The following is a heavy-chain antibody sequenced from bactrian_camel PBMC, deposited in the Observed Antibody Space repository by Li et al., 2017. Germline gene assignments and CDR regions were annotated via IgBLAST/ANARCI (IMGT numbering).Heavy chain of an antibody. Sequence: QVQLVESGGGSVQAGGSLTLSCAAGRYTYKRNCMGWFRQRPGKDREGLAVLWIGGATTTYADSVKGRFIITRDKAKDLVYLQMNGLQPEDTGMYYCAVVPPVSWYTDGDCVKEVYNYWGQGTQVTVS. CDR3: AVVPPVSWYTDGDCVKEVYNY. D-gene: IGHD2*01. CDR2: LWIGGATT. V-gene: IGHV3S1*01. J-gene: IGHJ4*01. CDR1: RYTYKRNC.